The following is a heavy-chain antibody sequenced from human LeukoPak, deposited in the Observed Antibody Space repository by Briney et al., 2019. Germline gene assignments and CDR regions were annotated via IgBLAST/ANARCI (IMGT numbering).Heavy chain of an antibody. J-gene: IGHJ1*01. V-gene: IGHV3-7*01. CDR1: GFTFSNYW. CDR3: ATYSSLNRREFQY. CDR2: IKTDGSEK. Sequence: GSLRLFCEGSGFTFSNYWMGWVRQAPGEGAQWVANIKTDGSEKYYVDSVKGRFTISRDNAKNSLYLQMNSLRAEDTAVYYCATYSSLNRREFQYWGQGTLLTVSS. D-gene: IGHD3-22*01.